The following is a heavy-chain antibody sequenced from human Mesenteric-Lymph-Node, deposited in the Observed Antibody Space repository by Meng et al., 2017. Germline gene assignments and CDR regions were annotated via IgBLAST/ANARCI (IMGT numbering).Heavy chain of an antibody. D-gene: IGHD2-21*02. CDR1: GFTFNTFE. V-gene: IGHV3-7*01. CDR2: KKGDGSEK. J-gene: IGHJ4*02. Sequence: GELLKTSCEASGFTFNTFEMYWVRQAAGKGLEWVANKKGDGSEKYYVDSVNGRFTISRDNAKNSLCLQMNSLRVEDTAVYYCAGGLAYCGGDCGYWGQGTQVTVSS. CDR3: AGGLAYCGGDCGY.